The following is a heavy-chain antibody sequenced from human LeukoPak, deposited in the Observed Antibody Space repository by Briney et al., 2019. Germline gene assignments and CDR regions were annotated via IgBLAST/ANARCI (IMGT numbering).Heavy chain of an antibody. CDR2: ISYDGSNK. CDR1: GFTFSSYG. V-gene: IGHV3-30*18. CDR3: AKDHPSADYDAFDI. J-gene: IGHJ3*02. D-gene: IGHD3-16*01. Sequence: GGSLRLSCAASGFTFSSYGMHWVRQAPGKGLEWVAVISYDGSNKYYADSVKGRFTISRDNSKNTLYLQMNSLRAEDTAVYYCAKDHPSADYDAFDIWGQGTMVTVSS.